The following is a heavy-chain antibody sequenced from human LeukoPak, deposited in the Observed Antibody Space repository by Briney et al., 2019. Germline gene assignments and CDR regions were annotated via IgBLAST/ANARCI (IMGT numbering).Heavy chain of an antibody. CDR2: IYYSGST. CDR1: GGSISSYY. D-gene: IGHD2-21*01. CDR3: AREGDSTSRVVYGMDV. Sequence: SETLSLTCTVSGGSISSYYWSWIRQPPGKGLEWIGYIYYSGSTNYNPSLKSRVTISVDTSKNQFSLKLSSVAAADTAVYYCAREGDSTSRVVYGMDVWGQGTTVTVSS. V-gene: IGHV4-59*01. J-gene: IGHJ6*02.